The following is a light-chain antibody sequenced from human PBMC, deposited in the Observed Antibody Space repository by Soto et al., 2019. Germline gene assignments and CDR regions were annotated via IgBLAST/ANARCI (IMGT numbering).Light chain of an antibody. CDR3: QQLSRYPLT. CDR1: QALSNY. CDR2: SAS. V-gene: IGKV1-9*01. J-gene: IGKJ4*01. Sequence: DIQLTQSPSGLSASVGGTFTITCRASQALSNYLAWYQQKPGKAPDVLXYSASTLQSGVPSRFRGSGSEAEFSLTVRALQPEDFATYYCQQLSRYPLTFGGGTKVDIK.